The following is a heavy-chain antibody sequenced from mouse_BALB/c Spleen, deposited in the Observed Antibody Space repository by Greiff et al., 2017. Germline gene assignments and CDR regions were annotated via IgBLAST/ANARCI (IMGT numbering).Heavy chain of an antibody. J-gene: IGHJ1*01. CDR1: GDSITSGY. Sequence: EVQLVESGPSLVKPSQTLSLTCSVTGDSITSGYWNWIRKFPGNKLEYMGYISYSGSTYYNPSLKSRISITRDTSKNQYYLQLNSVTTEDTATYYCAGYSNYSGGSLWYFDVWGAGTTVTVSS. D-gene: IGHD1-1*01. CDR2: ISYSGST. CDR3: AGYSNYSGGSLWYFDV. V-gene: IGHV3-8*02.